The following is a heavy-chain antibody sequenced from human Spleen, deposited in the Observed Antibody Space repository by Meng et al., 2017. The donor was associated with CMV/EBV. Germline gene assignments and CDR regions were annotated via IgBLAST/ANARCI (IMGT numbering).Heavy chain of an antibody. J-gene: IGHJ5*01. V-gene: IGHV1-69*02. D-gene: IGHD2-2*01. CDR1: FSDST. Sequence: FSDSTISWGRQAPGQGLEWMGKVTARVGKPRYAQIFQDRVTITADKFTTTTYMELTGLRSEDTAVDYCATSQCSSANCRDAYNWFDSWGQGTLVTVSS. CDR3: ATSQCSSANCRDAYNWFDS. CDR2: VTARVGKP.